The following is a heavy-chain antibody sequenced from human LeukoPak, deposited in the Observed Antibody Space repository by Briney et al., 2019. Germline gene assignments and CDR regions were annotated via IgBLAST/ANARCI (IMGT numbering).Heavy chain of an antibody. J-gene: IGHJ4*02. CDR1: GGSISGSSYY. CDR2: IYYSGST. V-gene: IGHV4-39*02. CDR3: AREGGMYSSLVPQDYFDY. Sequence: ASETLSLTCSVSGGSISGSSYYWGWIRQPPGKGLEWIGSIYYSGSTYYNPSLKSRVTISVDTSKNQFSLKLSSVTAADTAVYYCAREGGMYSSLVPQDYFDYWGQGTLVTVSS. D-gene: IGHD6-13*01.